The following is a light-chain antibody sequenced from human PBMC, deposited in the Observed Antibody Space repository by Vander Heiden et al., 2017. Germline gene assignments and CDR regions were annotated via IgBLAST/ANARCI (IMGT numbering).Light chain of an antibody. CDR1: QSISSY. V-gene: IGKV1-39*01. Sequence: DTHMTQSQSSLSASVGDRVTINCRASQSISSYLNWDQQKPGKAPKLLIYAASSLQSGVPSRFSGSGSGTDFTLTISSLQPEDFATYYCQQSYSTPRTFGQGTKVEIK. CDR2: AAS. CDR3: QQSYSTPRT. J-gene: IGKJ1*01.